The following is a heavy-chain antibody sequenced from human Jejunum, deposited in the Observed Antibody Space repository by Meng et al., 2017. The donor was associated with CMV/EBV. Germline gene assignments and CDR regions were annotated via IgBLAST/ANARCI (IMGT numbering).Heavy chain of an antibody. J-gene: IGHJ4*02. V-gene: IGHV3-9*01. D-gene: IGHD3-3*01. CDR3: AKSLSPYDFWSGTDF. Sequence: GFRFDDYAMHWVRPAPGKGLAWVSGISWNSDRIDYADSVKGRFTISRDNVKNFLFLEMNSLRPEDTAFYYCAKSLSPYDFWSGTDFWGQGTLVTVSS. CDR2: ISWNSDRI. CDR1: GFRFDDYA.